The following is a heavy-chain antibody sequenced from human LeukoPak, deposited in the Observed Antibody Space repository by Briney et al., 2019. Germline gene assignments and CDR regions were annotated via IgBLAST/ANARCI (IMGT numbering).Heavy chain of an antibody. V-gene: IGHV1-8*01. CDR1: GFTFTSYD. J-gene: IGHJ2*01. CDR2: MNPISGSR. CDR3: ARGPRNDWFFDP. Sequence: ASVKVSCKASGFTFTSYDINWVRQATGQGLEWMGWMNPISGSRGYAQKFQGRVSVTTSSSTSTAYLELNSLTSEDTAVYYCARGPRNDWFFDPWGRGTLVTVSS.